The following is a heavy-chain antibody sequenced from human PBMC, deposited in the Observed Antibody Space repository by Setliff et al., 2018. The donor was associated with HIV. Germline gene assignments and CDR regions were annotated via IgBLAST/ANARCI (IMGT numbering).Heavy chain of an antibody. J-gene: IGHJ4*02. V-gene: IGHV7-4-1*02. D-gene: IGHD2-21*01. CDR1: GYTFTRFA. CDR2: INTNTGNP. CDR3: ARVSDTGVDPQTHRDY. Sequence: GASVKVSCKASGYTFTRFAINWVRQAPGQGLEWMGWINTNTGNPTYAQGFTGRFVFSLDASVSTAYLQISSLKAEDSAIYYCARVSDTGVDPQTHRDYWGQGTPVTVSS.